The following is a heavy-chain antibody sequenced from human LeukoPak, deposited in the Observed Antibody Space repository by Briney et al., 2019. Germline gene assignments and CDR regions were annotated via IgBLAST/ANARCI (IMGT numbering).Heavy chain of an antibody. CDR2: IDPNSGGT. D-gene: IGHD5-18*01. CDR1: GYTFTGYY. V-gene: IGHV1-2*02. Sequence: ASVKVSCKASGYTFTGYYLHWVRQAPGQGLEWMGWIDPNSGGTHYAQKFQGRVTMTRDTPIRTAYMELTSLTSDDTAIYYCARDRGGYSLAYWGQGTLVTVSS. J-gene: IGHJ4*02. CDR3: ARDRGGYSLAY.